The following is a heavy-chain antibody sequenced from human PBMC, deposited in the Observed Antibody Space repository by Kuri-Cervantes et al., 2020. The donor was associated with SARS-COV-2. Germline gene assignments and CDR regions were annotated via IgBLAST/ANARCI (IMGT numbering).Heavy chain of an antibody. CDR1: GFTVSSNY. D-gene: IGHD3-10*01. CDR2: IYSGGST. J-gene: IGHJ4*02. Sequence: GGSLRLSCAASGFTVSSNYMSWVRQAPGKGLEWVSVIYSGGSTYYADSVKGRFTIYRDNSKNTLYLQMNSLRAEDTAVYYCAAVLLWFGEYNDYWGQGTLVTVSS. CDR3: AAVLLWFGEYNDY. V-gene: IGHV3-66*02.